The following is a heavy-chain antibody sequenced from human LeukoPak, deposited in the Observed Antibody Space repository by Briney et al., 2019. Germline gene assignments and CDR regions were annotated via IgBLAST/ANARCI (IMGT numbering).Heavy chain of an antibody. D-gene: IGHD1-26*01. CDR2: IKSNTDGGTT. V-gene: IGHV3-15*01. J-gene: IGHJ4*02. Sequence: GGSLRLSCAASGFTFSNAWMSWVRQAPGKGLEWVGRIKSNTDGGTTDYAAPVKGRFTTSRDDSKNTLYLQVNSLKTEDTAVYYCTTVSSGSYFRDYWGQGTLVTVSS. CDR1: GFTFSNAW. CDR3: TTVSSGSYFRDY.